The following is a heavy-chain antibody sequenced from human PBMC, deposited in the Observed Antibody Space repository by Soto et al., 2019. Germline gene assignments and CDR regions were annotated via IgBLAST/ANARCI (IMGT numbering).Heavy chain of an antibody. J-gene: IGHJ6*02. D-gene: IGHD1-1*01. Sequence: ASVKVSCKASGYTFTTYGISWVRQAPGQGLEWMGWISPYNGTTKYAEKFQGEMTMTTDTATSTAYMDLRSLRSDDTAVYYCARDGERDTGLNFYYYLLGMDAWGQGTRVTVSS. CDR1: GYTFTTYG. V-gene: IGHV1-18*04. CDR3: ARDGERDTGLNFYYYLLGMDA. CDR2: ISPYNGTT.